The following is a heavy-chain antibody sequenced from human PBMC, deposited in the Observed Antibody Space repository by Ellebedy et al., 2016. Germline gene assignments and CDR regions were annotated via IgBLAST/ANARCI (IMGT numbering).Heavy chain of an antibody. V-gene: IGHV3-48*01. CDR2: TSSSSSTI. CDR3: ARVSYYYDSSGYYMGHGIDY. CDR1: GFTFSSYA. J-gene: IGHJ4*02. D-gene: IGHD3-22*01. Sequence: GESLKISCAASGFTFSSYAMHWVRQAPGKGLEWVSYTSSSSSTIYYADSVKGRFTISRDNAKNTLYLQMNSLRAEDTAVYYCARVSYYYDSSGYYMGHGIDYWGQGTLVTVSS.